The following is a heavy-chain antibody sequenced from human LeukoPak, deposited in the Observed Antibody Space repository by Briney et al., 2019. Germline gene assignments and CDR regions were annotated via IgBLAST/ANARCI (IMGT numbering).Heavy chain of an antibody. CDR3: ANESGYSSGWYEC. CDR1: GFTSSSYA. V-gene: IGHV3-23*01. J-gene: IGHJ5*01. D-gene: IGHD6-19*01. CDR2: ISGSGGST. Sequence: GGSLRLSCAASGFTSSSYAMSWVRQAPGKGLEWVSAISGSGGSTYYADSVKGRFTISRDNSKNTLYLQMNSLRAEDTAVYDCANESGYSSGWYECWGQGTLVTVSS.